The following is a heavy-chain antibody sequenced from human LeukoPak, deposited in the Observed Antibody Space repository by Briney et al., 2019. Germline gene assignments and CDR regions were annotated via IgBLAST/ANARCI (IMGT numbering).Heavy chain of an antibody. J-gene: IGHJ2*01. D-gene: IGHD4-17*01. CDR1: GDSLSSRSYY. Sequence: PSETLSLTRIVSGDSLSSRSYYWAWPRQAPVKGLEWIGSIHSSGSTYYNPSLKSRLTLPVDTSKHLFSLRLISVTAADTAVYYCANSLGGDYGWFGGQFGLWGSGTLVTVSS. CDR2: IHSSGST. CDR3: ANSLGGDYGWFGGQFGL. V-gene: IGHV4-39*02.